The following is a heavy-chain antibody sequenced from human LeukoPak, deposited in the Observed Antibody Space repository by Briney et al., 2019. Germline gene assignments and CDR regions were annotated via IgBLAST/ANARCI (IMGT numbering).Heavy chain of an antibody. Sequence: ASVKVSCKASGYTFTSYDINWVRQATGQGLEWMGWMNPNSGNTGYAQKFQGRVTITRNTSISTAYMELSSLRSEDTAVYYCARGLSIAAITRAYYFDYWGQGTLVTVSS. J-gene: IGHJ4*02. CDR2: MNPNSGNT. V-gene: IGHV1-8*03. D-gene: IGHD6-6*01. CDR3: ARGLSIAAITRAYYFDY. CDR1: GYTFTSYD.